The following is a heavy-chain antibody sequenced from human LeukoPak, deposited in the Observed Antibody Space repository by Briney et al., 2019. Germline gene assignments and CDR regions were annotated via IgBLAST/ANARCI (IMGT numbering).Heavy chain of an antibody. CDR3: AKRYSSSWYLWDYFDY. D-gene: IGHD6-13*01. CDR2: ISGSGGST. V-gene: IGHV3-23*01. CDR1: GFTFSSYA. Sequence: GGSLRLSCAASGFTFSSYAMSWVRQAPGKGLEWVSAISGSGGSTYYADSVKGRFTISRDNSKNMLYLQMNSLRAEDTAVYYCAKRYSSSWYLWDYFDYWGQGTLVTVSS. J-gene: IGHJ4*02.